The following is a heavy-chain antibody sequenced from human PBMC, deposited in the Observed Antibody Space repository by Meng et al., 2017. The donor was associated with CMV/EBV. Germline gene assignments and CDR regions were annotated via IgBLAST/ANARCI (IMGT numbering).Heavy chain of an antibody. V-gene: IGHV1-18*01. CDR1: GYTFTSYD. Sequence: ASVKVSCKASGYTFTSYDISWVRQAPGQGLEWMGWISGYNGNTDYAQKLQGRVTVTTDTSTGTAYMELRSLRSDDTAVYYCARDCSSTSCYRRGNNYYGMDVWGQGTTVTVSS. J-gene: IGHJ6*02. CDR2: ISGYNGNT. CDR3: ARDCSSTSCYRRGNNYYGMDV. D-gene: IGHD2-2*01.